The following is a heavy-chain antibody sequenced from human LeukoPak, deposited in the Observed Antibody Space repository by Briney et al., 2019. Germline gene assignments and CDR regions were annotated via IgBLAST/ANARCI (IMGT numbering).Heavy chain of an antibody. D-gene: IGHD4-23*01. CDR3: ARRVVNNRNWYFNL. J-gene: IGHJ2*01. CDR2: IYTGDSNT. Sequence: GEALQISFQGSGCRFTNYWIGWVRPMPGKGVAWMGIIYTGDSNTRYSPSFQGQVTISADKSINTAYVQWSSLKASDTAMYYCARRVVNNRNWYFNLWGRGTLVTVPS. CDR1: GCRFTNYW. V-gene: IGHV5-51*01.